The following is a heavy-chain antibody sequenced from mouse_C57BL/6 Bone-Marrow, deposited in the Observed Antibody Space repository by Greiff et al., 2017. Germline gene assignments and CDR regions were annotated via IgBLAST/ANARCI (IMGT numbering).Heavy chain of an antibody. CDR2: ISSGGSYT. D-gene: IGHD2-3*01. CDR3: ARQGYDYLDY. CDR1: GFTFSSYG. Sequence: EVMLVESGGDLVKPGGSLKLSCAASGFTFSSYGMSWVRQTPDKRLEWVATISSGGSYTYYPDSVKGQFTISRDNAKNTLYLQMSSLKSEDTAMYYCARQGYDYLDYWGQGTTLTVSS. V-gene: IGHV5-6*01. J-gene: IGHJ2*01.